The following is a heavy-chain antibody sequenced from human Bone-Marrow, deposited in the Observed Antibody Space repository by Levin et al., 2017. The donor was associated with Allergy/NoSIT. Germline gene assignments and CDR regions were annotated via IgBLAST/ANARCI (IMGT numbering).Heavy chain of an antibody. Sequence: GGSLRLSCAASGFTVSNNYMSWVRQAPGKGLEWVSVIYSGGNTYYADSVKGRFTISRDNSKNTLYLQMNSLRAEDTAVYYCARDPNSGYNFYTFDIWGQGTMVTVSS. D-gene: IGHD5-12*01. J-gene: IGHJ3*02. CDR3: ARDPNSGYNFYTFDI. CDR1: GFTVSNNY. V-gene: IGHV3-66*01. CDR2: IYSGGNT.